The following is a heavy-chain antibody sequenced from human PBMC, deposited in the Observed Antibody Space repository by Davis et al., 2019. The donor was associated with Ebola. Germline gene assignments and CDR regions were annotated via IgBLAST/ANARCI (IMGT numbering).Heavy chain of an antibody. CDR1: GYTLSKLS. Sequence: ASVKVSCKVSGYTLSKLSIHWVRQAPGKGPEWMGGFDPEDGERIYAQMFQGRVTITADKSTSTAYMEVSSLRSEDTAVYYCARGADDFWSGGTYRYYDLDVWGLGTMVTVSS. V-gene: IGHV1-24*01. CDR3: ARGADDFWSGGTYRYYDLDV. CDR2: FDPEDGER. D-gene: IGHD3-3*01. J-gene: IGHJ6*02.